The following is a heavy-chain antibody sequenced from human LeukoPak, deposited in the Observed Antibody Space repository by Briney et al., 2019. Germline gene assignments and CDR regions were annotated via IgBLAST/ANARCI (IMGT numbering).Heavy chain of an antibody. J-gene: IGHJ4*02. D-gene: IGHD3-22*01. Sequence: ASVKVSCKVSGYTLTELSMHWVRQAPGQGLEWMGWISAYNRNTEYAQKFQGRVTVTTDTSTSTVYMELRSLRSDDTAVYYCARGDYYDSSGYYFFDYWGQGTLATVSS. CDR3: ARGDYYDSSGYYFFDY. CDR2: ISAYNRNT. CDR1: GYTLTELS. V-gene: IGHV1-18*01.